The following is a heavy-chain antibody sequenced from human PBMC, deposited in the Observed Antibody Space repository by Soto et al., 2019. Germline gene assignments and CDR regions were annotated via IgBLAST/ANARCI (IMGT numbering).Heavy chain of an antibody. Sequence: SETLSLTCTVSGGAISSYYWSWIRQPPGKGLEWIGYIYYSGSTNYNPSLKSRVTISVDTSKNQFSLKLSSVTAADTAVYYCARVEKIFGPKHNIGWYLDLWGRGTLVTVSS. CDR3: ARVEKIFGPKHNIGWYLDL. D-gene: IGHD3-3*01. J-gene: IGHJ2*01. V-gene: IGHV4-59*01. CDR2: IYYSGST. CDR1: GGAISSYY.